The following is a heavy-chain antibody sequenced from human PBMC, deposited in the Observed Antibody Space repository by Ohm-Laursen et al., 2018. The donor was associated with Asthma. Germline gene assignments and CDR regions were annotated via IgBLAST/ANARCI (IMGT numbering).Heavy chain of an antibody. V-gene: IGHV3-30-3*01. D-gene: IGHD2-21*01. CDR1: GFTFSSYA. Sequence: SLRLSCTAPGFTFSSYAMHWVRQAPGKGLEWVAVISYDGSNKYYADSVKGRFTISRDNSKNTLYLQMNSLRAEDTAVYYCARGRPYCGGDCYSGYVPFDYWGQGTLVTVSS. CDR2: ISYDGSNK. CDR3: ARGRPYCGGDCYSGYVPFDY. J-gene: IGHJ4*02.